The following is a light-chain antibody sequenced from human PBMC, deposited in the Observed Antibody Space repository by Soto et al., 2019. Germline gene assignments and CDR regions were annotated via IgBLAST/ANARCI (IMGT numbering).Light chain of an antibody. CDR3: AAWDDTFYV. Sequence: QAVLTQPPSASGTPGQSVTISCSGGSSNIGSNPVSWYQHVPGTAPKLLIHTNTQRPLGGPVRFSGSKSGTSASLAISGLQSEDEADYYCAAWDDTFYVFGSGTKLTVL. J-gene: IGLJ1*01. CDR1: SSNIGSNP. CDR2: TNT. V-gene: IGLV1-44*01.